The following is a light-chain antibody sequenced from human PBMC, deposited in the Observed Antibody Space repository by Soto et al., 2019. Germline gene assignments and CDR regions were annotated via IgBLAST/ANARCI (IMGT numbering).Light chain of an antibody. CDR3: QQYGSSPPIT. J-gene: IGKJ5*01. CDR1: QSVSSY. V-gene: IGKV3-20*01. Sequence: EIVLTQSPCTLSLSPGERATLSCRASQSVSSYLAWYQQKPGQAPRLLIYGASSRATGIPDRFSGSGSGTDFTLTISRLEPEDFAVYYCQQYGSSPPITFGQGTRLEIK. CDR2: GAS.